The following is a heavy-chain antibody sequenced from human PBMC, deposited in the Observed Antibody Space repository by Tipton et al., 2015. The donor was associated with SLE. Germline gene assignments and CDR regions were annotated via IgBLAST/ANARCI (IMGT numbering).Heavy chain of an antibody. Sequence: TLSLTCTVSGGSISSSSYYWAWIRQPPGKGLEWIGSIYYSGSTHYNPSPESRVTISVDTSKNQFSLKLSSVTAADTAVFYCAHANWGTNFDYWGQGTLVTVSS. CDR1: GGSISSSSYY. J-gene: IGHJ4*02. CDR2: IYYSGST. CDR3: AHANWGTNFDY. D-gene: IGHD7-27*01. V-gene: IGHV4-39*07.